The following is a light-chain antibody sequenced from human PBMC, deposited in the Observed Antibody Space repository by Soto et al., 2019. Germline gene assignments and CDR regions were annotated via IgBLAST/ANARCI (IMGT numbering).Light chain of an antibody. CDR2: EGS. Sequence: QSALTQPASVSGSPGQSITISCTGTSSDVGSYNLVSWYQQHPGKAPKLMIYEGSKRPSGVSNRFSGSKSDNTASLTISGLQAEDETDYYCCSYAAGSTYVFGTGTQLTVL. J-gene: IGLJ1*01. CDR3: CSYAAGSTYV. V-gene: IGLV2-23*01. CDR1: SSDVGSYNL.